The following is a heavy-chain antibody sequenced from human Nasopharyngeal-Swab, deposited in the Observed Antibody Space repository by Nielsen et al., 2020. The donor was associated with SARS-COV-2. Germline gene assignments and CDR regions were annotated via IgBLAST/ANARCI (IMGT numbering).Heavy chain of an antibody. CDR2: INPSGGST. Sequence: ASVKVYCKESGYTFTSYYMHWVRQAPGQGLEWMGIINPSGGSTSYAQKFQGRVTMTRDTSTSTVYMELSSLRSEDTAVYYRARDSPITGTTYDYWGQGTLVTVSS. CDR3: ARDSPITGTTYDY. V-gene: IGHV1-46*01. J-gene: IGHJ4*02. D-gene: IGHD1-7*01. CDR1: GYTFTSYY.